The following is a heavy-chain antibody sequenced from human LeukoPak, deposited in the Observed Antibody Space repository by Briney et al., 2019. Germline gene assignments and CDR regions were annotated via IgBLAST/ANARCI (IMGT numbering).Heavy chain of an antibody. CDR1: GGSISSYY. D-gene: IGHD3-9*01. V-gene: IGHV4-59*08. Sequence: PSETLSLTCTVSGGSISSYYWSWIRQPPGKGLEWIGYIYYSGSTNYNPSLKSRVTISVDTSKNQFSLKLSSVTAADTAVYYCAASVRHKILRYFDWGTSDYFDYWGQGTLVTVSS. J-gene: IGHJ4*02. CDR3: AASVRHKILRYFDWGTSDYFDY. CDR2: IYYSGST.